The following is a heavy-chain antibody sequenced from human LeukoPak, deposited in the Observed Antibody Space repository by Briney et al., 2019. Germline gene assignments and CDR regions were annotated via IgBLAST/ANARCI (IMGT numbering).Heavy chain of an antibody. J-gene: IGHJ4*02. CDR3: ARETTSGPEGIDY. CDR2: INHSGST. V-gene: IGHV4-34*01. D-gene: IGHD4-17*01. CDR1: GGSFSGYY. Sequence: PSETLSLTCAVYGGSFSGYYWSWIRQPPGKGLEWIGEINHSGSTNYNPSLKSRVTISVDTSKNQFSLKLSSVTAADTAVYYCARETTSGPEGIDYWGQGTLVTVSS.